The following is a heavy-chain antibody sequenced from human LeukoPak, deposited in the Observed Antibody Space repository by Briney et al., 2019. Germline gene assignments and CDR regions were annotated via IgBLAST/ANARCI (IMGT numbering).Heavy chain of an antibody. J-gene: IGHJ3*02. CDR2: IRYDGSNK. Sequence: GGSLRLSCAASGLTFSSYGMHWVRQAPGKGLEWVAFIRYDGSNKYYADSVKGRFTISRDNSKNTLYLQMNSLRAEDTAVYYCATSSYDSSGYYYVFDGAFDIWGQGTMVTVSS. CDR3: ATSSYDSSGYYYVFDGAFDI. V-gene: IGHV3-30*02. D-gene: IGHD3-22*01. CDR1: GLTFSSYG.